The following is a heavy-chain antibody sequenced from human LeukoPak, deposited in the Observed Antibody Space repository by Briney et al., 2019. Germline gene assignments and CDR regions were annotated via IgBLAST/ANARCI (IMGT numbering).Heavy chain of an antibody. Sequence: PGGSLRLSCAASGFTVSNNYMSWVRQAPGKGLEWVSITYSDSSTNYADSVKGRFTISRDTSQNTLSLQVNSLRAEDTAVYYCVRKNRDFNAAFDIWGQGTVVTVSS. V-gene: IGHV3-53*01. CDR2: TYSDSST. J-gene: IGHJ3*02. CDR3: VRKNRDFNAAFDI. CDR1: GFTVSNNY. D-gene: IGHD2-21*02.